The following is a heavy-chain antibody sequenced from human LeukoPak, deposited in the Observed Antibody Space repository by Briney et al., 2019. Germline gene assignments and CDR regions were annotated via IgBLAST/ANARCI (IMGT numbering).Heavy chain of an antibody. D-gene: IGHD3-22*01. CDR3: ARARSEDYYDSSGYYYWSVLSGKQNSRTQYYFDY. CDR2: MNPNSGNT. CDR1: GYTFTSYD. J-gene: IGHJ4*02. V-gene: IGHV1-8*01. Sequence: ASVKVSCKASGYTFTSYDINWVRQATGQGLEWMGWMNPNSGNTGYAQKFQCRVTMTRNTSISTAYMELSSLRSEDTAVYYCARARSEDYYDSSGYYYWSVLSGKQNSRTQYYFDYWGQGTLVTVSS.